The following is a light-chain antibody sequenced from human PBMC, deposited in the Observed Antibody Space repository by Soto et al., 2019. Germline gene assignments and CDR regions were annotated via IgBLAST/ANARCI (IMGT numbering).Light chain of an antibody. V-gene: IGLV2-11*01. Sequence: QSALTQPRSVSGSPGQSVTISCTGTSSDVGGYNYVSWYQPHPGKAPKLMIFDFSKRPSGIPDRFSGSKSGNTASLTISGLQAEDEADYYCRSYAGSYTFGVFGGGTKLTVL. CDR3: RSYAGSYTFGV. J-gene: IGLJ3*02. CDR2: DFS. CDR1: SSDVGGYNY.